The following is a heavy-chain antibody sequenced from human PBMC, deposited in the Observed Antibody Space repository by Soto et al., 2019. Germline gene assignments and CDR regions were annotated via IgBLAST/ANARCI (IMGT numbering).Heavy chain of an antibody. D-gene: IGHD3-10*01. Sequence: QVQLVQSGAEVKKPGASVKVSCKASGYTFTSYYMHWVRQAPGQGLEWMGIINPSGGSTSYAQKFQGRFTMTRDTSTSTVYMELSSLRSEDTAVYYCVGSGSGSHGAFDIWGQGTMVTVSS. CDR2: INPSGGST. CDR1: GYTFTSYY. V-gene: IGHV1-46*01. J-gene: IGHJ3*02. CDR3: VGSGSGSHGAFDI.